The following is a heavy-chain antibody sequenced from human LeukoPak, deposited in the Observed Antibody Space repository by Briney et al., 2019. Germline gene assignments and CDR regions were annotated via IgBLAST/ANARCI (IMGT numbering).Heavy chain of an antibody. CDR2: IIPIFGTA. V-gene: IGHV1-69*05. D-gene: IGHD3-10*01. Sequence: SVKVSCKASGGTFSSYAISWVRQAPGQGLEWMGRIIPIFGTANYAQKFQGRVTITTDESTSTASMELSSLRSEDTAVYYCARDMYGSGSFDYWGQGTLVTVSS. CDR3: ARDMYGSGSFDY. CDR1: GGTFSSYA. J-gene: IGHJ4*02.